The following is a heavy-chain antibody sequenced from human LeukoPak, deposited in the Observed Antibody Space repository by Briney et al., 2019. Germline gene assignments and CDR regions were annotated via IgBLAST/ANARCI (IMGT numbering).Heavy chain of an antibody. V-gene: IGHV3-48*04. CDR2: ISSSGSTI. CDR3: VRESGYSFDY. Sequence: GGSLRLSCAASGFTFSSYNMNWVRQAPGKGLEWVSYISSSGSTIYYADSVKGRFTISRDNAKNSLYLQMNSLRAEDTAVYYCVRESGYSFDYWGQGSLVTVSS. D-gene: IGHD3-3*01. CDR1: GFTFSSYN. J-gene: IGHJ4*02.